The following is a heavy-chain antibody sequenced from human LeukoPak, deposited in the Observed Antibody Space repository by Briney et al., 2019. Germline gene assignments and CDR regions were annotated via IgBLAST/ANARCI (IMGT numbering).Heavy chain of an antibody. CDR1: GRSISSYY. D-gene: IGHD3-22*01. CDR2: IYYSGST. Sequence: SDTLSLTCTVSGRSISSYYWSWIRQPPGKGLEWIGYIYYSGSTNYNPSLKSRVTISVDTSKNQFSLKLRSVTAADTAVYYCARGSHLYYYDSSGYYWGLDYWGQGTLVTVSS. J-gene: IGHJ4*02. V-gene: IGHV4-59*07. CDR3: ARGSHLYYYDSSGYYWGLDY.